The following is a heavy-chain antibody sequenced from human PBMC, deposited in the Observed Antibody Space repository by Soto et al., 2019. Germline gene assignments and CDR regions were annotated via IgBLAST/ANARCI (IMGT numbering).Heavy chain of an antibody. CDR3: ARRYSSGFDY. Sequence: PSETLSLTCTVSGGSISSYYWSWIRQPPGKGLEWIGYIFYSGCTNYNPSLKSRVTISVDTSKTQFSLKLSSVTAADTAVYYCARRYSSGFDYWGQGTLVTVSS. D-gene: IGHD6-19*01. V-gene: IGHV4-59*08. CDR1: GGSISSYY. J-gene: IGHJ4*02. CDR2: IFYSGCT.